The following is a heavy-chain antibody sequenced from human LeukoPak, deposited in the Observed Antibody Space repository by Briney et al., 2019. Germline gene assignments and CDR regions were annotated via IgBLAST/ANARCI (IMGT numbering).Heavy chain of an antibody. CDR3: ARVDLNMVRGVQD. Sequence: PGGSLRLSCAASGFTFSNYWMHWVRQVPGRGLVWVSRINNDGSSTSYADSVRGRFTISRDNAKNTLFLQMKSLRADDTAVYYCARVDLNMVRGVQDWGQGTLVTVSS. D-gene: IGHD3-10*01. CDR1: GFTFSNYW. J-gene: IGHJ4*02. CDR2: INNDGSST. V-gene: IGHV3-74*01.